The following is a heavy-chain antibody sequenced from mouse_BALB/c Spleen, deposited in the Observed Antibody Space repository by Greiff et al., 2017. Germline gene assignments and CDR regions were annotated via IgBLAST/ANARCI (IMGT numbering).Heavy chain of an antibody. D-gene: IGHD2-3*01. Sequence: EVKLQESGPGLVKPSQSLSLTCTVTGYSITSDYAWNWIRQFPGNKLEWMGYISYSGSTSYNPSLKSRISITRDTSKNQFFLQLNSVTTEDTATYYCARDPPDGYYAMDYWGQGTSVTVSS. CDR3: ARDPPDGYYAMDY. J-gene: IGHJ4*01. CDR1: GYSITSDYA. CDR2: ISYSGST. V-gene: IGHV3-2*02.